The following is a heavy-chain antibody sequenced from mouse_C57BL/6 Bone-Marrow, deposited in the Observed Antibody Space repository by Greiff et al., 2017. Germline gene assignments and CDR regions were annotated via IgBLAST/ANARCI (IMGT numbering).Heavy chain of an antibody. J-gene: IGHJ4*01. CDR3: ARDYYGSSYLYAMDY. CDR1: GYTFTSYW. D-gene: IGHD1-1*01. V-gene: IGHV1-50*01. Sequence: VQLQQPGAELVKPGASVKLSCKASGYTFTSYWMQWVKQRPGQGLEWIGEIVPSDSYTNYNQKFKGKATLTVDTSSSTAYMQLSSLTSEDSAVYYCARDYYGSSYLYAMDYWGQGTSVTVSS. CDR2: IVPSDSYT.